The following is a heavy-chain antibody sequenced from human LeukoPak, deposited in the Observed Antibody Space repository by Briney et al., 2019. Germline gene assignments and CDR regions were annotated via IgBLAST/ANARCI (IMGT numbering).Heavy chain of an antibody. CDR3: YLYGDRVERHDY. V-gene: IGHV1-69*05. D-gene: IGHD4-17*01. CDR1: GGTFSSYA. J-gene: IGHJ4*02. Sequence: GASVKVSCKASGGTFSSYAISWVRQAPGQGLEWMGGTIPIFGTANYAQKFQGRVTITTDESTSTAYMELSSLRSEDTAVYYCYLYGDRVERHDYWGQGTLVTVSS. CDR2: TIPIFGTA.